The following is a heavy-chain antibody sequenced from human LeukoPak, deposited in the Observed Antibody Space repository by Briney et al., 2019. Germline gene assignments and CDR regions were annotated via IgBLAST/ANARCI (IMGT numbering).Heavy chain of an antibody. CDR1: GGTFSSYA. CDR3: AGGTAETDY. D-gene: IGHD1-14*01. CDR2: IIPIFGTA. J-gene: IGHJ4*02. V-gene: IGHV1-69*05. Sequence: SVKVSCKASGGTFSSYAISWVRQAPGQGLEWMGGIIPIFGTANYAQKFQGRVTMTRDTSTSTVYMELSSLRSEDTAVYYCAGGTAETDYWGQGTLVTVSS.